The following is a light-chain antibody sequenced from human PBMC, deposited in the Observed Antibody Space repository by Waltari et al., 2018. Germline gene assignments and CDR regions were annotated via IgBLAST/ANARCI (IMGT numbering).Light chain of an antibody. J-gene: IGLJ1*01. Sequence: QSALTQPRSVSGSPGQSVTISCTGTSSDVGGYNYVSWYQQHPGKAPKLMIYDVSKRPSGVPDRFSGSKSGNTASLTISVLQAEDEADYYCCSYAGSYIPYVFGTGTKVTVL. CDR2: DVS. V-gene: IGLV2-11*01. CDR1: SSDVGGYNY. CDR3: CSYAGSYIPYV.